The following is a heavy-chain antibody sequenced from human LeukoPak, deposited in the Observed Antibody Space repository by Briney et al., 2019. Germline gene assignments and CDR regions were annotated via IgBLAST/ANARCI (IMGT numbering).Heavy chain of an antibody. Sequence: GGSLRLSCAASGFTFSSYWMHWVRQAPGKGLVWVSRINRDGSSTSYADSVKGRFTISRDNAKNTLYLQMNSLRAEDTAVYYCARATKAAGPFDYWGQGTLVTVSS. J-gene: IGHJ4*02. D-gene: IGHD6-13*01. CDR2: INRDGSST. CDR3: ARATKAAGPFDY. V-gene: IGHV3-74*01. CDR1: GFTFSSYW.